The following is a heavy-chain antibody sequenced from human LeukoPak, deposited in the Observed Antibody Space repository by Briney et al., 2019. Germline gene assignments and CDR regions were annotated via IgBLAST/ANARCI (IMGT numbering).Heavy chain of an antibody. V-gene: IGHV3-9*01. J-gene: IGHJ4*02. CDR2: ISWNSDSI. D-gene: IGHD2-15*01. CDR1: GFTFDDYA. Sequence: HPGGSLRLSCAASGFTFDDYAMHWVRQAPGKGLEWVSGISWNSDSIGYADSVKGRFTISRDISTNTLYLQMNSLRAEDTAIYYCVRGCSDTCYRFDYWGQGTLVTVSS. CDR3: VRGCSDTCYRFDY.